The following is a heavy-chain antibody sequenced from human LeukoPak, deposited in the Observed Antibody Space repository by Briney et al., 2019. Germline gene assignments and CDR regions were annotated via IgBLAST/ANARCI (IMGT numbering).Heavy chain of an antibody. CDR2: IIPILGIA. J-gene: IGHJ4*02. D-gene: IGHD6-13*01. CDR3: ARDAEKVAAAAYY. CDR1: GGTFSSYA. Sequence: SAKVSCKASGGTFSSYAISWVRQAPGQGLEWMGRIIPILGIANYAQKFQGRVTITADKSTSTAYMELSSLRSEDTAVYYCARDAEKVAAAAYYWGQGTLVTVSS. V-gene: IGHV1-69*04.